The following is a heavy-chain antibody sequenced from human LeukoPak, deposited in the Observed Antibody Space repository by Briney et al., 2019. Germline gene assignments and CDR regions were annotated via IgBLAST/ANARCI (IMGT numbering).Heavy chain of an antibody. V-gene: IGHV3-66*02. CDR1: GFTVSSNY. Sequence: GGSLRLSCAASGFTVSSNYMSWVRQAPGKGLEWVSVIYSGGSTYYADSVKGRFTISRDNSKNTLYLQMNSLRAEDTAAYYCARVARGYSYGTNWFDPRGQGTLVTVSS. CDR2: IYSGGST. J-gene: IGHJ5*02. D-gene: IGHD5-18*01. CDR3: ARVARGYSYGTNWFDP.